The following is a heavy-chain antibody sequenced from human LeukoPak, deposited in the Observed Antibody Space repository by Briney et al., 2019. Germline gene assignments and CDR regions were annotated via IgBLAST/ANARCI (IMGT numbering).Heavy chain of an antibody. V-gene: IGHV1-2*02. D-gene: IGHD3-22*01. CDR2: INANSGDT. CDR1: GYTFTGYY. CDR3: ASRLQNYYDSSGYYVDAFDI. Sequence: ASVKVSCKASGYTFTGYYMHWVRQAPGQGLEWMGWINANSGDTNYAQKFQGRFTMTRDTSISTVYMELSRLTSDDTAVYYCASRLQNYYDSSGYYVDAFDIWGQGTMVTVSS. J-gene: IGHJ3*02.